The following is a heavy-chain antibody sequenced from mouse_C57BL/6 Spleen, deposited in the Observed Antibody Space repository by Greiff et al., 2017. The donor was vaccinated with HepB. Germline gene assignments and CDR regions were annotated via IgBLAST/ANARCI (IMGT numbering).Heavy chain of an antibody. V-gene: IGHV5-4*03. CDR3: VPNWDVGAWFAY. D-gene: IGHD4-1*01. CDR2: ISDGGSYT. J-gene: IGHJ3*01. CDR1: GFTFSSYA. Sequence: EEMLVESGGGLVKPGGSLKLSCAASGFTFSSYAMSWVRQTPEKRLEWVATISDGGSYTYYPDNVKGRFTISRDNAKNNLYLQMSHLKSEDTAMYYCVPNWDVGAWFAYWGQGTLVTVSA.